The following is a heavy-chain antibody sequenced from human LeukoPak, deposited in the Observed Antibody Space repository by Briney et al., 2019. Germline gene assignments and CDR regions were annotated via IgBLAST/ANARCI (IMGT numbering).Heavy chain of an antibody. J-gene: IGHJ4*02. CDR3: ARVGGFFSSTTAFDY. D-gene: IGHD4-17*01. V-gene: IGHV1-46*01. CDR1: GYTFTSYY. Sequence: VKVSCKASGYTFTSYYIHWVRQAPGQGLEWMGIINPSGGSTSYAQKFQGRVTMTRDMSTSTVYMELSSLRSEDTAVYYCARVGGFFSSTTAFDYWGQGTLVTVSS. CDR2: INPSGGST.